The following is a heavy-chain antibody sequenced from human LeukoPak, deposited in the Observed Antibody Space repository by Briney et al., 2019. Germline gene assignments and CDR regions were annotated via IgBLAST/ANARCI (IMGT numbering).Heavy chain of an antibody. J-gene: IGHJ4*02. CDR1: GDSVSSNSAA. Sequence: SQTLSLTCAISGDSVSSNSAAWNWIRQSPSRGLEWLGRTYYRSKWYNDYAVSVKSRITINPDTSKNQFSLQLNSVTPEDTAVYYCASEVGLRREPHKTYYFDYWGQGTLVTVSS. CDR2: TYYRSKWYN. CDR3: ASEVGLRREPHKTYYFDY. V-gene: IGHV6-1*01. D-gene: IGHD1-26*01.